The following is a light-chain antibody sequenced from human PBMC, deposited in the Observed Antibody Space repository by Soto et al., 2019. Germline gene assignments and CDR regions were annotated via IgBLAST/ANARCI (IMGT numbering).Light chain of an antibody. CDR2: DAS. Sequence: ENVLTQSPVTLYLSPGERATLSCRASQSVKSYLAWYQQKPGQAPRLLIYDASNRAAGIPARFSGSGSGTDFTLTISRLDPEDFAVYYYQSRSSWPPVLTFGGGTKVEIK. J-gene: IGKJ4*01. V-gene: IGKV3-11*01. CDR3: QSRSSWPPVLT. CDR1: QSVKSY.